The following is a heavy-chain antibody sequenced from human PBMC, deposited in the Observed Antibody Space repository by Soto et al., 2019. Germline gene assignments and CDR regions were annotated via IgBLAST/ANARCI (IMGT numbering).Heavy chain of an antibody. J-gene: IGHJ4*02. D-gene: IGHD2-15*01. CDR3: ATPVESQIYFDY. CDR2: IYYSGST. Sequence: QLQLQESGPGLVKPSETLSLTCTVSGGSISSSSYYWGWIRQPPGKGLEWIGSIYYSGSTYYNPSLKSRVTVSVYTSKNQCSLKLISVTATDTAVYYCATPVESQIYFDYWGQGTLVTVSS. V-gene: IGHV4-39*01. CDR1: GGSISSSSYY.